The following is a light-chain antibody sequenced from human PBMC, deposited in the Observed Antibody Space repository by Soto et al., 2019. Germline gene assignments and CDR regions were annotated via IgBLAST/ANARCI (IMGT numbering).Light chain of an antibody. Sequence: EIVLTQSPATLSSFPGDRVTLSCRASQAVNTRLAWYQHKPGQAPRLLIYLASNRAAGVPARFSGSGSGTDFTLTISSLQPDDFATYYCQQYNSYPWTFSQGTKVDIK. J-gene: IGKJ1*01. CDR2: LAS. V-gene: IGKV3D-11*01. CDR3: QQYNSYPWT. CDR1: QAVNTR.